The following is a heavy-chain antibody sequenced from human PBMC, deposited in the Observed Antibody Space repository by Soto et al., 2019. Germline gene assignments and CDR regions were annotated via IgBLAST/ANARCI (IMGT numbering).Heavy chain of an antibody. Sequence: EVYLVESGGGVVRPGGSLRFSCAASGFGFDEYGMSWVRQGPGKGLEWVSGINRHGDSTGYADSVKGRFTISRDNAKNSLYLQMNGLRVEDTAFYYCARDHRWGYEYGDYGDSWGQGTLVTVSS. J-gene: IGHJ4*02. CDR3: ARDHRWGYEYGDYGDS. CDR2: INRHGDST. V-gene: IGHV3-20*04. CDR1: GFGFDEYG. D-gene: IGHD4-17*01.